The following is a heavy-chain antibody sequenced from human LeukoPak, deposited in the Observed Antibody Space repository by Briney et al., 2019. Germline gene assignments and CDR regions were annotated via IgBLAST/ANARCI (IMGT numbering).Heavy chain of an antibody. CDR2: IYYSGST. J-gene: IGHJ6*02. CDR3: ARVGSPILYYGMDV. Sequence: SETLSLTCTVSVGSISSYYWSWIPQPPGKGLEWIGYIYYSGSTNYDPSLKSRVTISVDTSKNQFSLKLSSVTAADTAVYYCARVGSPILYYGMDVWGQGTTVTVSS. V-gene: IGHV4-59*01. D-gene: IGHD3-10*01. CDR1: VGSISSYY.